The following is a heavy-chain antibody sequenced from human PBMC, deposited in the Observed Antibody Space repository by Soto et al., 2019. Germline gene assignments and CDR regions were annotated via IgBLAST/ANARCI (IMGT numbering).Heavy chain of an antibody. V-gene: IGHV5-51*01. D-gene: IGHD4-17*01. CDR2: VYPGDSDT. Sequence: GESLKIACKASVYSFTTYWIGWVRQMPGKGLEWMGLVYPGDSDTRYSPSFQGHVTISADKSINTAYLQWSSLKASDSAMYYCARHPQHDFGDYVWTVRGYGLDVWGQGTTVTVSS. CDR1: VYSFTTYW. J-gene: IGHJ6*02. CDR3: ARHPQHDFGDYVWTVRGYGLDV.